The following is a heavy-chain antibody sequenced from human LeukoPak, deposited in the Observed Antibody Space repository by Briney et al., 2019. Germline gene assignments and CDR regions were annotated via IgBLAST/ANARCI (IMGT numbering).Heavy chain of an antibody. CDR3: AELGITMIGGV. V-gene: IGHV3-23*01. D-gene: IGHD3-10*02. CDR1: GFTFSSSA. Sequence: GGSLRLSCAASGFTFSSSAMSWARQAPGKGLEWVSGISGSGGSTYYADSVKGRFTISRDNSKNMLYLQMNSLRAEDTAVYYCAELGITMIGGVWGKGTTVTISS. J-gene: IGHJ6*04. CDR2: ISGSGGST.